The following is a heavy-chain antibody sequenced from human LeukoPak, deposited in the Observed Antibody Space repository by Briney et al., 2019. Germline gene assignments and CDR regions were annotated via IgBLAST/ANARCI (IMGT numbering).Heavy chain of an antibody. CDR3: ARYPPDEYCSGGSCYSDDY. CDR1: GFTFSSYS. V-gene: IGHV3-21*01. D-gene: IGHD2-15*01. Sequence: PGGSLRLSCAASGFTFSSYSMNWVRQAPGKGLEWVSSISSSSSYTYYADSVKGRFTISRDNAKNSLYLQITSLRAEDTSVYDCARYPPDEYCSGGSCYSDDYWGQGTLVTVSS. J-gene: IGHJ4*02. CDR2: ISSSSSYT.